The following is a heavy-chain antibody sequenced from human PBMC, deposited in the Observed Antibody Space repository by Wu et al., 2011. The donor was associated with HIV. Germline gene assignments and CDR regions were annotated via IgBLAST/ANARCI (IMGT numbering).Heavy chain of an antibody. CDR3: AKTQGLAVAGTGVDY. CDR1: GFTFDDYA. Sequence: VQLVESGGGLVQPGRSLRLSCAASGFTFDDYAMHWVRQAPGKGLEWVSGISWNSGSIGYADSVKGRFTISRDNAKNSLYLQMNSLRAEDTALYYCAKTQGLAVAGTGVDYVGPGNAGHRLL. D-gene: IGHD6-19*01. CDR2: ISWNSGSI. J-gene: IGHJ4*02. V-gene: IGHV3-9*01.